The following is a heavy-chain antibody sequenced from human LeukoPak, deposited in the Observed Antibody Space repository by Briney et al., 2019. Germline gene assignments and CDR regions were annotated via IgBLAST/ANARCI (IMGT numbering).Heavy chain of an antibody. J-gene: IGHJ4*02. Sequence: GRSLRLSCAVSGFTFSRYGMHWVRQAPGKGLDWVAVISYDGSTKYYADSVKGRFTISRDNSKNTLYLQMNSLRSEDTAVYYCARARDGSYDYWGQGTLVTVSS. CDR2: ISYDGSTK. CDR3: ARARDGSYDY. V-gene: IGHV3-30*03. D-gene: IGHD1-26*01. CDR1: GFTFSRYG.